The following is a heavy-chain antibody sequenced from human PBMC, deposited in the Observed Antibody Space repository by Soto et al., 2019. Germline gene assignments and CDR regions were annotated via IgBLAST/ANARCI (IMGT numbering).Heavy chain of an antibody. J-gene: IGHJ6*02. D-gene: IGHD2-2*01. V-gene: IGHV1-46*01. CDR1: VYTFTSNY. CDR2: INPSSGST. Sequence: GXSVKVSCKASVYTFTSNYMHWVRQAPGQGLEWMGRINPSSGSTNYAQKFQGRVTMTRDTSTSTVNMEPSSLRSEDTAVYHCARDIVGCSSTSCYPWYYGMDVWGHGTTVTVSS. CDR3: ARDIVGCSSTSCYPWYYGMDV.